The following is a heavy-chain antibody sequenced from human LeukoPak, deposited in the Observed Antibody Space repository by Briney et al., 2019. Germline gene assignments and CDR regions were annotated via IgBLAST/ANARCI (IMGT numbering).Heavy chain of an antibody. Sequence: SETLSLTCTVSGGSISSYNWSWIRQPPGKGLAWIGYIFYSGSTNYNPCLKSRVTISVDTSKSQFSLKLSSVTAADTAVYYCARGSGWSDYFYYWGQGTLVTVSS. CDR2: IFYSGST. D-gene: IGHD6-19*01. CDR3: ARGSGWSDYFYY. CDR1: GGSISSYN. J-gene: IGHJ4*02. V-gene: IGHV4-59*01.